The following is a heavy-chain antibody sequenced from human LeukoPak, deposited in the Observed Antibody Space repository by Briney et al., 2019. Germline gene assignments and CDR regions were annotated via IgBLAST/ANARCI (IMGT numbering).Heavy chain of an antibody. D-gene: IGHD5-18*01. CDR1: GGSISSYY. V-gene: IGHV4-59*01. J-gene: IGHJ6*02. CDR2: IYYSGGT. Sequence: SETLSLTCTVSGGSISSYYWSWIRQPPGKGLEWIGYIYYSGGTNYNPSLKSRVTISVDTSKNQFSLKLSSVTAADTAVYYCARGYGYRYGMDVWGQGTTVTVSS. CDR3: ARGYGYRYGMDV.